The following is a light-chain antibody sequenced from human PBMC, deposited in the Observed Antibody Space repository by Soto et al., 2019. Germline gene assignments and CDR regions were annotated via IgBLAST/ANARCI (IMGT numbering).Light chain of an antibody. CDR3: MQTLESRT. CDR1: RSLLKANGXTY. J-gene: IGKJ1*01. Sequence: DIVMTQSPLSLTVTPGEPASISFRSSRSLLKANGXTYFHWFLQXPGQSPXXLIYLGYNRAPGVPDRFSGTGSGTDFTLKISRVEAEDVGVYYCMQTLESRTFGQGTKVDIK. V-gene: IGKV2-28*01. CDR2: LGY.